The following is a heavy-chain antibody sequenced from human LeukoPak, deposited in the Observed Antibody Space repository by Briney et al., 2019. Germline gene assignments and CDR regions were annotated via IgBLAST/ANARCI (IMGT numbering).Heavy chain of an antibody. CDR3: ARDGEQWLVAD. V-gene: IGHV1-2*02. Sequence: ASVKVPCKASGYTFTGYYMHWVRQAPGQGLEWMGWMNPNSGDTNYAQKFQGRVTMTRDTPITTAYMELSRLGSDDTAVYYCARDGEQWLVADWGQGTLVTVSS. CDR2: MNPNSGDT. CDR1: GYTFTGYY. D-gene: IGHD6-19*01. J-gene: IGHJ4*02.